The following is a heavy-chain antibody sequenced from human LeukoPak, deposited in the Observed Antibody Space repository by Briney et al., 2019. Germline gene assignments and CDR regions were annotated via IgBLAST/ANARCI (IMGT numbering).Heavy chain of an antibody. CDR2: INPNSGDT. CDR3: ARWGRFGSGSSRWFDP. Sequence: ASVKVSCKASGYTFTGYYMHWVRQAPGQGLEWMGWINPNSGDTNYAQLFQGRVTMTGDTSISTAYMELTRLTSDDTAVYYCARWGRFGSGSSRWFDPWGQGTLVTVSS. J-gene: IGHJ5*02. V-gene: IGHV1-2*02. CDR1: GYTFTGYY. D-gene: IGHD3-10*01.